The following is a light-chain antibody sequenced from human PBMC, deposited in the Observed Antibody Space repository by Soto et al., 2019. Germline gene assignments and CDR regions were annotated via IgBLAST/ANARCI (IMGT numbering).Light chain of an antibody. CDR3: QQYGGSPRT. V-gene: IGKV3-20*01. J-gene: IGKJ1*01. Sequence: EIVLTQSPGTLSLSPGERATLSCRASESVSSNYLAWYQQKPGQAPGLLIYGASTRATGVPDRFSGSGSGTDFTLSISRLEPEDFAVYYCQQYGGSPRTFGQGTKVEIK. CDR1: ESVSSNY. CDR2: GAS.